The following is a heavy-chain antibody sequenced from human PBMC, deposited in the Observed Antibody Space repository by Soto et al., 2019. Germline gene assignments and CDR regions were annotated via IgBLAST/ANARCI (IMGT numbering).Heavy chain of an antibody. D-gene: IGHD4-17*01. CDR3: ASGLRCCGIDV. CDR1: AGSINDYY. J-gene: IGHJ6*02. CDR2: VYSGGST. V-gene: IGHV4-59*12. Sequence: PSETLSLTCNVFAGSINDYYWSWIRQPPGMRLEWIGFVYSGGSTNYNPSLQSRVTISVDTSKNQFSLKLSSVTAADTAVYYCASGLRCCGIDVWGQGTTVTVSS.